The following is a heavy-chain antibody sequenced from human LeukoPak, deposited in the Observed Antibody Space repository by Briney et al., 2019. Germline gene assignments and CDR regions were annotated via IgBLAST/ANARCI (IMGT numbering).Heavy chain of an antibody. Sequence: GASVKVSCKASGYTFTSYYMHWVRQAPGQGLEWMGIFNPSGGSTSYAQKFQGRVTMTRDTSTSTVYMELSSLRSEDTAVYYCARDAQGNIAVAGTSGDYWGQGTLVTVSS. CDR1: GYTFTSYY. J-gene: IGHJ4*02. CDR3: ARDAQGNIAVAGTSGDY. D-gene: IGHD6-19*01. V-gene: IGHV1-46*01. CDR2: FNPSGGST.